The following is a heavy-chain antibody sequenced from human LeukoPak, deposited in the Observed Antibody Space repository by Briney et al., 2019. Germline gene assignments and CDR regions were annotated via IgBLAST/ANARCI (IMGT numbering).Heavy chain of an antibody. D-gene: IGHD1-26*01. CDR2: ISSSSSYI. V-gene: IGHV3-21*01. Sequence: GGSLRLSCAASGFTFSSYSMNWVRQAPGKGLEWVSSISSSSSYIYYADSVKGRFTISRDNAKNSLYLQMNSLRAEDTAVYYCARVGSGSYYGFTLDYWGQGTLVTVSS. CDR3: ARVGSGSYYGFTLDY. J-gene: IGHJ4*02. CDR1: GFTFSSYS.